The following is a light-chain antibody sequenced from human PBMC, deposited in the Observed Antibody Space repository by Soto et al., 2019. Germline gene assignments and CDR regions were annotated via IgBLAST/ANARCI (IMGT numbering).Light chain of an antibody. CDR1: SSDVGGYDY. CDR2: EVS. Sequence: QSALTQPPSASGSPGQSVTISCTGTSSDVGGYDYVSWYQQYPGKAPKLVIYEVSKRPSGVPDRFSGSKSGNTASLTVSGLQAEDEADYYCTSYAGNNNYVFGVGTKLTVL. CDR3: TSYAGNNNYV. J-gene: IGLJ1*01. V-gene: IGLV2-8*01.